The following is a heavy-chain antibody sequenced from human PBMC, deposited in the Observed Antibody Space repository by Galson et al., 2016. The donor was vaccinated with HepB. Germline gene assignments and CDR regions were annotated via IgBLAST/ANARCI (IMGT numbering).Heavy chain of an antibody. V-gene: IGHV4-39*01. CDR1: GVSISTNVYY. J-gene: IGHJ4*01. Sequence: SETLSLTCSVSGVSISTNVYYWDWIRQSPGEGLQWIGNMHSSGTTYYNPSLRSRVSISVDTSKNQFSLHLKSVTAADTGVYFCATRPSQHFDTWGRGTLVTCST. CDR3: ATRPSQHFDT. CDR2: MHSSGTT.